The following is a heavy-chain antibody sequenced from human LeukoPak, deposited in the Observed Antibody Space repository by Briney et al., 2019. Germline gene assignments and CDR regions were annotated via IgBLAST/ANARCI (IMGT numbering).Heavy chain of an antibody. CDR3: ARGITAVGRVFDY. CDR1: GFTVSSSY. D-gene: IGHD6-13*01. V-gene: IGHV3-53*01. Sequence: GGSLRLSCAASGFTVSSSYMNWVRQAPGKGLEWVSVIYRGGSTYYADSVKGRFTIYRDNSKNTLYLQMNSLRAEDSAVYFCARGITAVGRVFDYWGQGTLVTVSS. CDR2: IYRGGST. J-gene: IGHJ4*02.